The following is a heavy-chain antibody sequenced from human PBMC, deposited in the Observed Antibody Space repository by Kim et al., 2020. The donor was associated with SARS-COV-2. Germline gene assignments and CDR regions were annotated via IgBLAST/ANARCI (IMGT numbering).Heavy chain of an antibody. CDR3: AKTSGRSYFDY. V-gene: IGHV3-23*01. D-gene: IGHD2-15*01. CDR1: GFTFSSYA. CDR2: I. J-gene: IGHJ4*02. Sequence: GGSLRLSCAASGFTFSSYAVSWVRQAPGKGLEWVSAINAGSVKGRFTISRDNSKNTMCLEMNSLRAEDTAIYYSAKTSGRSYFDYWGQGTLVTVSS.